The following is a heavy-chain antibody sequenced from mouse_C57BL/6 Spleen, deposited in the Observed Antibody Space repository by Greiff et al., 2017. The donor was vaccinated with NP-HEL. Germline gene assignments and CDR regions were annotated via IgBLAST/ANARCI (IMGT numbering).Heavy chain of an antibody. CDR3: ARRANWDDAMDY. V-gene: IGHV5-12*01. CDR1: GFTFSDYY. J-gene: IGHJ4*01. CDR2: ISNGGGST. D-gene: IGHD4-1*01. Sequence: EVKLEESGGGLVQPGGSLKLSCAASGFTFSDYYMYWVRQTPEKRLEWVAYISNGGGSTYYPDTVKGRFTISRDNAKNTLYLQMSRLKSEDTAMYYCARRANWDDAMDYWGQGTSVTVSS.